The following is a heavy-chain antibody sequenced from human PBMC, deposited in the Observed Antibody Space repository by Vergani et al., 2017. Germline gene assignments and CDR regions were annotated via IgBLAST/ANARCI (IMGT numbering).Heavy chain of an antibody. V-gene: IGHV2-5*02. Sequence: QITLKESGPTLVKPTQTLTLTCTFSGFSLSTSGVGVGWIRQPPGKALEWLALIYWDDDKRYSPSLKSRLTITKDTSKNQVTLTMTNMDPVDTATYYCAHSPGLRYFQRAFDPWGQGTLVTGSS. CDR1: GFSLSTSGVG. CDR2: IYWDDDK. J-gene: IGHJ5*02. D-gene: IGHD3-9*01. CDR3: AHSPGLRYFQRAFDP.